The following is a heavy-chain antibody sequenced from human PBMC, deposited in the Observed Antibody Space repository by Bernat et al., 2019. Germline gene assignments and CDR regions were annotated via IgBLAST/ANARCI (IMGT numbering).Heavy chain of an antibody. V-gene: IGHV3-74*01. D-gene: IGHD4-17*01. CDR2: INSDGSST. CDR1: GFTFSSYW. CDR3: APVYYYYYMDV. J-gene: IGHJ6*03. Sequence: EVQLVESGGGLVQPGGSLRLSCAASGFTFSSYWMHWVRQAPGKGLGWVARINSDGSSTSYADSVKGRFTISRDNAKNTLYLQMNSLRAEDTAVYYCAPVYYYYYMDVWGKGTTVTVSS.